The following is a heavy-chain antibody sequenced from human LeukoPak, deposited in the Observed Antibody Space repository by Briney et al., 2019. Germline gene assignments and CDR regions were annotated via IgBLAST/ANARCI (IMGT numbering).Heavy chain of an antibody. J-gene: IGHJ4*02. D-gene: IGHD1-26*01. Sequence: GGSLRLSCAASGFTFSSYAMSWVRQAPGKGLEWVSAIGGRGGSTFYADSVKGRFTISRDNSKSTLDLQMNSLSAEDTAVYYCARASYSETYQYYFDYWGQGTLVTVSS. CDR1: GFTFSSYA. V-gene: IGHV3-23*01. CDR2: IGGRGGST. CDR3: ARASYSETYQYYFDY.